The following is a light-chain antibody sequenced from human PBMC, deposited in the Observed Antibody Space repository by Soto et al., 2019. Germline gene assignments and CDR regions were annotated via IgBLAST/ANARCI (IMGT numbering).Light chain of an antibody. Sequence: QSALTQPRSVSESPGQSVTISCTGTSRDVGGYNYVSWYQQHPGKAPKFMIYDVGKRPSGVPDRFSGSKSGNTASLTISGLQADDEADYYCCSYAGSYKGYVFGTGTKVTVL. CDR2: DVG. J-gene: IGLJ1*01. CDR3: CSYAGSYKGYV. CDR1: SRDVGGYNY. V-gene: IGLV2-11*01.